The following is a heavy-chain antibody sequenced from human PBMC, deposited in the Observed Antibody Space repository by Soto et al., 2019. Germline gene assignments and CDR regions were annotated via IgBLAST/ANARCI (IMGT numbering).Heavy chain of an antibody. CDR3: AKAGSSSWSYFDY. D-gene: IGHD6-13*01. Sequence: GGSLRLSCAASGFTFSNAWMNWVRQAPGKGLEWVSIIGNSGSTTYYADSVKGRFTISRDNSKNTLYLQMNSLRAEDTAIYYCAKAGSSSWSYFDYWGQGTLVTVSS. CDR1: GFTFSNAW. CDR2: IGNSGSTT. V-gene: IGHV3-23*01. J-gene: IGHJ4*02.